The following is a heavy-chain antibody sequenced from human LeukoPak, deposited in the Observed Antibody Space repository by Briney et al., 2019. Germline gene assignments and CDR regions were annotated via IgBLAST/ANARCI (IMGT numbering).Heavy chain of an antibody. CDR3: AREFDSGYDRNFDY. CDR2: ISSSGSTM. J-gene: IGHJ4*02. CDR1: GFTFSDYY. D-gene: IGHD5-12*01. V-gene: IGHV3-11*01. Sequence: GGSLRLSCAASGFTFSDYYMSWIRQAPGKGLEWVSYISSSGSTMYYADSVKGRFTISRDNAKNSLYLQMNSLRAEDTAVYYCAREFDSGYDRNFDYWDQGTLVTVSS.